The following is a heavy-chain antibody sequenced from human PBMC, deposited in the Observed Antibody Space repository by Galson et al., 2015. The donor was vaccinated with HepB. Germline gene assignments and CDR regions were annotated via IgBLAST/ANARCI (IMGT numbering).Heavy chain of an antibody. D-gene: IGHD3-3*01. CDR3: ARADTIFGVVTALGH. V-gene: IGHV1-46*01. Sequence: SVKVSCKASGYTFTSYYMHWVRQAPGQGLEWMGIINPSGGSTSYAQKFQGRVTMTRDTSTSTVYMELSSLRSEDTAVYCCARADTIFGVVTALGHWGQGTLVTVSS. CDR2: INPSGGST. CDR1: GYTFTSYY. J-gene: IGHJ4*02.